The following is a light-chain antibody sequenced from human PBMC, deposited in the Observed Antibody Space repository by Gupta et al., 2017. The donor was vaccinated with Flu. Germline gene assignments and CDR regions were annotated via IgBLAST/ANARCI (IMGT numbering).Light chain of an antibody. J-gene: IGKJ2*01. CDR1: QSVTTY. V-gene: IGKV1-39*01. CDR3: QQSYSTPYT. CDR2: AAS. Sequence: PSSLSASVGDRVTITCRASQSVTTYLNWYQQKPGRAPKLLIYAASNLQSGVPSRFSGGGSGADFTFTISSLQPEDFATYYCQQSYSTPYTFGQGTKLEI.